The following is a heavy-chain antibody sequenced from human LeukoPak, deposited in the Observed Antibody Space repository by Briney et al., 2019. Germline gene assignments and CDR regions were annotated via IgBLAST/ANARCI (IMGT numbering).Heavy chain of an antibody. V-gene: IGHV3-11*01. CDR1: GFRFSDYY. J-gene: IGHJ4*02. D-gene: IGHD3-9*01. CDR2: ISSPGTSI. Sequence: GGSLRLSCTASGFRFSDYYMTWIRQAPGKGLEWVSYISSPGTSIFYADSVTGRFTISRDNAKNLLYLQMNSLRAEDTAVYYCARGGFRYGYWFPYWGQGTLVSDSS. CDR3: ARGGFRYGYWFPY.